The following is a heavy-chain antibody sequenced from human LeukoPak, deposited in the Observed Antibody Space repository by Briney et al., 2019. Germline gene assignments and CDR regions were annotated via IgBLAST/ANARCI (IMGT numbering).Heavy chain of an antibody. CDR2: ITGSGGST. J-gene: IGHJ4*02. CDR1: GFTFSSYA. CDR3: AKDPWGTGDPYYFDY. D-gene: IGHD7-27*01. V-gene: IGHV3-23*01. Sequence: GGSLRLSCAAAGFTFSSYAISWVRQAPGKRLEWVLAITGSGGSTYYADYVKGRFPISRDNSKHTLYLQMNSLRAEDTAVYYCAKDPWGTGDPYYFDYWCQGTLVTVSS.